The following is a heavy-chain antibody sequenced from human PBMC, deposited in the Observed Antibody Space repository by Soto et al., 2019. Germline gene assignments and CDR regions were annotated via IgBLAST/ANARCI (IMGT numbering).Heavy chain of an antibody. J-gene: IGHJ6*02. CDR2: IYPGDPDT. Sequence: GESMKISCKGSGYSVTNYRIGRVRPMAGKGLGWMGVIYPGDPDTRYSPSLQAQVTMSADKSISTAYLQLSRLTASDTPMYYCARSTLPERPIYYYGMDVCGQGTTVTVSS. CDR1: GYSVTNYR. V-gene: IGHV5-51*01. CDR3: ARSTLPERPIYYYGMDV. D-gene: IGHD2-15*01.